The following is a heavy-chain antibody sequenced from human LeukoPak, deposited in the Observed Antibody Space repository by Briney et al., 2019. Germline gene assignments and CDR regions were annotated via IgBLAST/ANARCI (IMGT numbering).Heavy chain of an antibody. J-gene: IGHJ4*02. D-gene: IGHD2-21*02. CDR3: ARRGDSDFRID. V-gene: IGHV5-51*01. CDR1: RHSFHSQW. CDR2: IYPDDSDT. Sequence: GESLKISCKGPRHSFHSQWIGWVRQMPGKGLEWMGIIYPDDSDTRYSPSFQGQVTISADKSISTAYLQWNSLEASDSAIYYCARRGDSDFRIDWGQGTLVTVSS.